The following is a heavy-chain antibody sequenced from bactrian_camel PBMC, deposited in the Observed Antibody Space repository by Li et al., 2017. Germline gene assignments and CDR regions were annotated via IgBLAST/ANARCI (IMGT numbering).Heavy chain of an antibody. Sequence: QLVESGGGSVQAGGSLRLSCAASGNLFRRASCMGWFRQAPGKEREGIQAIDNDGRTRYGKVDSVKGRFTISRDNAASTLYLQMNSLEETDTALYYCASDPLFYVYHAWGKGTQVTVS. V-gene: IGHV3S54*01. CDR1: GNLFRRAS. CDR3: ASDPLFYVYHA. CDR2: IDNDGRTR. J-gene: IGHJ6*01. D-gene: IGHD1*01.